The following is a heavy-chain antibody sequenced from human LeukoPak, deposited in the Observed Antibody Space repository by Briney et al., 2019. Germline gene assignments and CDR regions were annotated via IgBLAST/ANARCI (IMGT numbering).Heavy chain of an antibody. J-gene: IGHJ3*02. CDR1: GGSISSSSYY. Sequence: SETLSLTCTVSGGSISSSSYYWGWNRQPPGKGLEWIGSIYYSGSTYYNPSLKSRVTISVDTSKNQFSLKLSSVTAADTAVYYCARRFYYDSSGYRDAFDIWGQGTMVTVSS. D-gene: IGHD3-22*01. V-gene: IGHV4-39*01. CDR2: IYYSGST. CDR3: ARRFYYDSSGYRDAFDI.